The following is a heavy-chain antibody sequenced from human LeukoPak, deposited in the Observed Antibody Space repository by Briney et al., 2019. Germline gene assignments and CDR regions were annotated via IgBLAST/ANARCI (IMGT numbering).Heavy chain of an antibody. CDR2: IYPADSDT. D-gene: IGHD6-6*01. CDR1: GYSFTSYW. V-gene: IGHV5-51*01. J-gene: IGHJ6*03. Sequence: GESLKISCQGSGYSFTSYWIGWVRQMPGKGPEWMGIIYPADSDTRYSPSFQGQVTISADKSISTAYLQWNSLKASDTAMYYCARLWSSSSAYYYYYMDVWGKGTTVTVSS. CDR3: ARLWSSSSAYYYYYMDV.